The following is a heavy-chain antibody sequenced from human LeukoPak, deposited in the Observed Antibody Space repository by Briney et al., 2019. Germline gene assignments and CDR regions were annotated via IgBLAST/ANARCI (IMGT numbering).Heavy chain of an antibody. D-gene: IGHD3-22*01. CDR2: ISSSSSYI. CDR3: AKGKAYYYDSSGHRYFDY. V-gene: IGHV3-21*04. Sequence: GGSLRLSCAASGFTFSSYSMNWVRQAPGKGLEWVSSISSSSSYINYADSVRGRFTISRDNAKNSLFLQMDSLRAEGTAVYYCAKGKAYYYDSSGHRYFDYWGQGTLVTVSS. CDR1: GFTFSSYS. J-gene: IGHJ4*02.